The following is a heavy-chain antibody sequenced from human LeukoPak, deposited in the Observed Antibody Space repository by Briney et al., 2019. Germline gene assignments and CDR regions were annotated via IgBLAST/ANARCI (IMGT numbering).Heavy chain of an antibody. CDR1: GGSIRSYY. CDR2: IYYSGST. V-gene: IGHV4-59*01. D-gene: IGHD3-22*01. J-gene: IGHJ3*02. CDR3: ARDKKDYYDSSGYYYFAFDI. Sequence: SETLSLTCTVSGGSIRSYYWSWIRQPPGKGLEWIGYIYYSGSTNYNPSLKSRVTISVDTSKNQLSLKLSSVTAADTAVYYCARDKKDYYDSSGYYYFAFDIWGQGTMVNVSS.